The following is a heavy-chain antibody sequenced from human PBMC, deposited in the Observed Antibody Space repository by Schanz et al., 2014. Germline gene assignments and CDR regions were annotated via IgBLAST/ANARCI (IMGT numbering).Heavy chain of an antibody. D-gene: IGHD3-22*01. V-gene: IGHV1-69*09. CDR1: GYTFTSYG. Sequence: QVQLVQSGAEVKKPGASVKVSCKASGYTFTSYGISWVRQAPGQGLEWMGRIIPILGIATYAQKFQGRLTIAADKSTSTAYMELSSLRSEDTAMYYCARDYYDSSGYYYCDYWGQGTLVNGSS. CDR3: ARDYYDSSGYYYCDY. CDR2: IIPILGIA. J-gene: IGHJ4*02.